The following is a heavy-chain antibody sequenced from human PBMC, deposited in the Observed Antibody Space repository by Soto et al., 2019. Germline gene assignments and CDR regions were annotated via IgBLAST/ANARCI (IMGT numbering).Heavy chain of an antibody. V-gene: IGHV4-4*02. CDR1: GGSIISSHW. CDR3: ASSGGGEDY. J-gene: IGHJ4*02. CDR2: IYHSGST. Sequence: QVQLQESGPGLVKPSGTLSLSCAVSGGSIISSHWWTWVRQPPGKGLEWIGEIYHSGSTNYNPSLKRRVTISVDTSRNQFSLNLSSGPAADPAVYYWASSGGGEDYWGQGILVTVSS. D-gene: IGHD3-16*01.